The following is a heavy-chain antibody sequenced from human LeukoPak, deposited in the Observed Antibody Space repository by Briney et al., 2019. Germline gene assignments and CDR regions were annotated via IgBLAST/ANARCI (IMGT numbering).Heavy chain of an antibody. CDR3: ARGPISGWSADY. CDR1: GLTFSSYN. V-gene: IGHV3-48*02. Sequence: GGSLRLSCAVSGLTFSSYNMNWVRQAPGKGLEWVSYISNSGSMIYYADSVKGRFTLSRDNTKNSLYLQMNSLRDEDTAVYYCARGPISGWSADYWGQGTLVTVSS. J-gene: IGHJ4*02. D-gene: IGHD6-19*01. CDR2: ISNSGSMI.